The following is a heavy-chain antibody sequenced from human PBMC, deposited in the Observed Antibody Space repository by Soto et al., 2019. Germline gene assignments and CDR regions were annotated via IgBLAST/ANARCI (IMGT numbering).Heavy chain of an antibody. Sequence: EVQLVESGGGLVNPGGSLRLSCAASGFTFSYYPLHWVRRAPGTGLEWVSSISGIRDYIRYADSVKGRFTISRDNAKTSLYLQMNSLTAEDTAVYYCAREGVHNYTEYYFDYWGQGTLVTVSS. D-gene: IGHD3-10*01. V-gene: IGHV3-21*06. J-gene: IGHJ4*02. CDR3: AREGVHNYTEYYFDY. CDR1: GFTFSYYP. CDR2: ISGIRDYI.